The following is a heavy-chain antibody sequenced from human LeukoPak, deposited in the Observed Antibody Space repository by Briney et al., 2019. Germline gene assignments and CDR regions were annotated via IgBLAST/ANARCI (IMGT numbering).Heavy chain of an antibody. D-gene: IGHD6-19*01. Sequence: GGSLRLSCATSGFTFSWYDMHWVRQVTGRGLDWVSAIGTGGNTLYADSVKGRFTISREDAKNSLHLQMNSVRDGDTAVYYCARAVVNSGWNRIDYWGQGTLVIVSS. V-gene: IGHV3-13*01. CDR2: IGTGGNT. CDR3: ARAVVNSGWNRIDY. CDR1: GFTFSWYD. J-gene: IGHJ4*02.